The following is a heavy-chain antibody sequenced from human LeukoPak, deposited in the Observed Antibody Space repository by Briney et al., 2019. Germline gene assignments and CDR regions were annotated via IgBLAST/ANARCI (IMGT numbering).Heavy chain of an antibody. D-gene: IGHD3-16*01. CDR3: APTSEAYTSNWSV. J-gene: IGHJ4*02. Sequence: ASVKVSCKTSGYRFTDDYIHWVRQAPGQGLEWMGWINPDSGFTNYAPKFQGRVIMTRDTSISTAYMEVRRLRYDDRAIYYCAPTSEAYTSNWSVWGQGTLVTVSP. CDR2: INPDSGFT. V-gene: IGHV1-2*02. CDR1: GYRFTDDY.